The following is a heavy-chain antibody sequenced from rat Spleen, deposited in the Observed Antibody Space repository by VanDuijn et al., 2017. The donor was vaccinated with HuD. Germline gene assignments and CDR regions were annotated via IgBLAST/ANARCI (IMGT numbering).Heavy chain of an antibody. CDR2: MWSGGTT. V-gene: IGHV2-45*01. Sequence: QVQLMESGPGLVQPSETLSLTCTVSGFSLTSYNVHWVRQPPGKGLEWMGVMWSGGTTDYNSALKPRLRISRDTSKNQVFLKMNSLQSEDTTTYYCARDQFITTGHYVMDAWGQGASVTVSS. CDR1: GFSLTSYN. D-gene: IGHD1-10*01. J-gene: IGHJ4*01. CDR3: ARDQFITTGHYVMDA.